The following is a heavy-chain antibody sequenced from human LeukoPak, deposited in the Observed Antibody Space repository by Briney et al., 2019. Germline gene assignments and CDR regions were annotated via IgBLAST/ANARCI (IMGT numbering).Heavy chain of an antibody. Sequence: PGGSLRLSCAASGFTFCGFAMHRVRQASGKGLVWVGRIKSKANSYATAYAASVKGRFTISRDDSKNTAYLQMNSLKTEDPAVYYCTSETGPIRGYWGQGTLVTVSS. D-gene: IGHD3-3*02. CDR3: TSETGPIRGY. CDR2: IKSKANSYAT. CDR1: GFTFCGFA. V-gene: IGHV3-73*01. J-gene: IGHJ4*02.